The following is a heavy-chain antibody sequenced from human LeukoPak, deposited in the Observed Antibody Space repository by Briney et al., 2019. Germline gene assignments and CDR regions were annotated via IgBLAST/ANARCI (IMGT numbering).Heavy chain of an antibody. CDR1: GFTSNNYA. D-gene: IGHD4-11*01. J-gene: IGHJ4*02. Sequence: PGGSLRLSCAASGFTSNNYALNWVRQAPGKGLEYVSAISSNGVSTYYANSVKGRFTISRDNSKNTLYLQMGSLRPEDMAVYYCARSEATGLPVDYWGQGTLVTVSS. CDR3: ARSEATGLPVDY. CDR2: ISSNGVST. V-gene: IGHV3-64*01.